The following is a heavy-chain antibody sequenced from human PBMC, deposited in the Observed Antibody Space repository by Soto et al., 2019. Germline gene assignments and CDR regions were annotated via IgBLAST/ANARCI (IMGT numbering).Heavy chain of an antibody. CDR2: ISSSSSTI. D-gene: IGHD5-18*01. V-gene: IGHV3-48*01. CDR1: GFTFSSYS. Sequence: EVQLVESGGGLVQPGGSLRLSCAASGFTFSSYSMNWVRQAPGKGLEWVSYISSSSSTIYYADSVKGRFTISRDNAKNSLYLQMNSMRAEDTAVYYCARAGAVTVDTYFDYWGQGTLVTVSS. J-gene: IGHJ4*02. CDR3: ARAGAVTVDTYFDY.